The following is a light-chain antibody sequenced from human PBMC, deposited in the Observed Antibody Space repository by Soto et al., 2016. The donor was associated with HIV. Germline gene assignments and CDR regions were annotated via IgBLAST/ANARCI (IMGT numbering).Light chain of an antibody. V-gene: IGLV3-27*01. CDR3: YSAADKTPL. CDR2: KDS. J-gene: IGLJ2*01. Sequence: SYELTQPSSVSVSPGQTARITCSGDVLDKKKYARWFQQKPGQAPVVVIYKDSERPSGIPERFSGSSSGTTVTLAISGAQVEDEADYYCYSAADKTPLFGGGTKLTV. CDR1: VLDKKKY.